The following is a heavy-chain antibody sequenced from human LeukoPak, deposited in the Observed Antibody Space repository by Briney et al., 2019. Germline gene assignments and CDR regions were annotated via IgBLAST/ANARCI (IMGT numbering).Heavy chain of an antibody. D-gene: IGHD3-22*01. CDR2: INPNSGGT. V-gene: IGHV1-2*02. CDR3: ARGRRDSSGYRYDY. CDR1: GYTFTGYY. Sequence: ASVKVSCKASGYTFTGYYMHWVRQAPGQGLEWMGWINPNSGGTNYAQKFQGRVTMTRDTSISTAYMELSRLRSEDTAVYYCARGRRDSSGYRYDYWGQGTLVTVSS. J-gene: IGHJ4*02.